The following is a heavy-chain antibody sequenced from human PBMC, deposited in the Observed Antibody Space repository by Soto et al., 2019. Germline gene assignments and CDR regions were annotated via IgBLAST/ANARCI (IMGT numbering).Heavy chain of an antibody. D-gene: IGHD3-10*01. CDR3: ARGSDRGTSFSSWFDP. Sequence: ASETLSLTCAVYGGSFSGYYWTWIRQPLGTGLEWIGEINHSGSTNYNPSLKSRVTISVDTSKNQFSLKLTSVTAADTAVYYCARGSDRGTSFSSWFDPWGQGALVTVSS. J-gene: IGHJ5*02. V-gene: IGHV4-34*01. CDR1: GGSFSGYY. CDR2: INHSGST.